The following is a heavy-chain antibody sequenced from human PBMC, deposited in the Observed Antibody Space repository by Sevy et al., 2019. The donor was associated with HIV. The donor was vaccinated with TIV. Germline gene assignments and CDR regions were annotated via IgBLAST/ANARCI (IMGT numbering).Heavy chain of an antibody. Sequence: GGSLRLSCAASGFTFSDYYMSWIRLAPGKGLEWVSYISSSGSTIYYADSVKGRFTISRDNAKNSLYLQMNSLRAEDTAVYYCARLSIATVIDYWYFDLWGRGTLVTVSS. CDR2: ISSSGSTI. D-gene: IGHD4-17*01. J-gene: IGHJ2*01. CDR3: ARLSIATVIDYWYFDL. V-gene: IGHV3-11*01. CDR1: GFTFSDYY.